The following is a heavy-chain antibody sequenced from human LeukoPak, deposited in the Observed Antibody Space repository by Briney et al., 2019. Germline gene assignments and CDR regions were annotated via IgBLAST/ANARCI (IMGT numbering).Heavy chain of an antibody. V-gene: IGHV4-39*01. D-gene: IGHD2-2*03. CDR2: INYSGST. Sequence: SETLSLTCTVSGGSISSSTYYWGWIRQPPGKGLEWIGTINYSGSTFYNPSLKSRVTISVDTSKNQFSLKLSSVTAADTAVYYCARTGVLDYLYYFDYWGQGTLVTVSS. CDR1: GGSISSSTYY. J-gene: IGHJ4*02. CDR3: ARTGVLDYLYYFDY.